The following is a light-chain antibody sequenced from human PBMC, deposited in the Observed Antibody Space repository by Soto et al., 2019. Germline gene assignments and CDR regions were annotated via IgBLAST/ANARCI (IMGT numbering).Light chain of an antibody. CDR3: QQYNNWPQT. V-gene: IGKV3-15*01. CDR1: QSVSSN. J-gene: IGKJ1*01. Sequence: EIVMTQSPATLSVSPGERATLSCRAGQSVSSNLAWHQKKPGQAPSLLIYGAFTRATGIPARFSGSGSGTEFTLTISSLQSEDFAVYYCQQYNNWPQTFGQGTKVDIK. CDR2: GAF.